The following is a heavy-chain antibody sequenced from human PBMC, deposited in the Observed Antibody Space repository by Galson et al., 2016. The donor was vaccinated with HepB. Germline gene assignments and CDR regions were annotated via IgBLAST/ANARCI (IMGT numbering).Heavy chain of an antibody. D-gene: IGHD2-21*02. Sequence: SLRLSCAASGLTVSSNYMSWVRQAPGKGLEWVSVIYSGGGTYYADSVQDRFTISRDNSKNTLYLQMNSLRAEDTAVYYCAIDPIQCGGDCTRASYYFDYWGQGLLVTVSS. CDR1: GLTVSSNY. CDR3: AIDPIQCGGDCTRASYYFDY. J-gene: IGHJ4*02. V-gene: IGHV3-53*01. CDR2: IYSGGGT.